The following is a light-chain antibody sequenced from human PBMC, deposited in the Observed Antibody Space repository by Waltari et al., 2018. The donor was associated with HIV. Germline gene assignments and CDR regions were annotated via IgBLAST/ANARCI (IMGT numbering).Light chain of an antibody. CDR1: NIESKS. J-gene: IGLJ2*01. V-gene: IGLV3-21*04. Sequence: YELTQPPSVSVAPGQTAMITCGGNNIESKSVQWYQQKPGQAPVLVIYFDLDRPSGIPWRVSGAVSGNTATLTISRVDAGDEADYYCQVWDRSSDQVIFGGGTKLTVL. CDR3: QVWDRSSDQVI. CDR2: FDL.